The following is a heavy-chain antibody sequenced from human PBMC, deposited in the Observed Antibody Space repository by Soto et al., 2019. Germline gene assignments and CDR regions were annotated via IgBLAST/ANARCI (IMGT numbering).Heavy chain of an antibody. CDR2: IKSKTDGGTT. V-gene: IGHV3-15*01. Sequence: GGSLRLSCAASGFTFSNAWMSWVRQAPGKGLEWVGRIKSKTDGGTTDYAAPVKGRFTISRDDSKNTLYLQMNSLKTEDTAVYYCTTGMVYALDNYYYYYMDVWGKGTTVTVSS. D-gene: IGHD2-8*01. J-gene: IGHJ6*03. CDR1: GFTFSNAW. CDR3: TTGMVYALDNYYYYYMDV.